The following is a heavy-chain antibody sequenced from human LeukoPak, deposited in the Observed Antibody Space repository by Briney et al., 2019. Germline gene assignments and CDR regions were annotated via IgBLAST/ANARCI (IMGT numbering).Heavy chain of an antibody. V-gene: IGHV1-18*01. Sequence: ASVKVSCKASGYTFTSYGISWVRQAPGQGLEWMGWISADNANTNYAQKLQGRVTMTTDTSTSTAYMELRSLRSDDTAVYYCARDPSVYYYDSSGYSPFDPWGQGTLVTVSS. D-gene: IGHD3-22*01. CDR3: ARDPSVYYYDSSGYSPFDP. CDR2: ISADNANT. CDR1: GYTFTSYG. J-gene: IGHJ5*02.